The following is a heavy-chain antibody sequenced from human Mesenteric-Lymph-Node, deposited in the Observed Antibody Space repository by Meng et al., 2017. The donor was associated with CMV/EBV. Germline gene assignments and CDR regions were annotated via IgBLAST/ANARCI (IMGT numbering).Heavy chain of an antibody. CDR2: IRYDRSNR. V-gene: IGHV3-30*02. Sequence: GESLKISCAASGFTFSSYEMNWVRQAPGKGLEWVAFIRYDRSNRYYADSVKGRFTISRDNSKNTLYLQMNGLRAEDTAVYYCAKDFTGQLILLYYGLDVWGQGTTVTVSS. CDR3: AKDFTGQLILLYYGLDV. CDR1: GFTFSSYE. J-gene: IGHJ6*02. D-gene: IGHD2-15*01.